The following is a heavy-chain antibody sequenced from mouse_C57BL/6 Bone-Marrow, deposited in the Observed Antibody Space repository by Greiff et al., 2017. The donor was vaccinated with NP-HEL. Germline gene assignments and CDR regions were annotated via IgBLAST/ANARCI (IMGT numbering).Heavy chain of an antibody. D-gene: IGHD2-1*01. J-gene: IGHJ1*03. CDR1: GYTFTSYW. Sequence: VQLQQPGAELVKPGASVKLSCKASGYTFTSYWMHWVKQRPGRGLEWIGRIDPNSGGTKYNEKFKSKATLTVDKPSSTAYMQLSSLTSEDSAVYYCANLLWYPYWYFDVWGTGTTVTVSS. V-gene: IGHV1-72*01. CDR3: ANLLWYPYWYFDV. CDR2: IDPNSGGT.